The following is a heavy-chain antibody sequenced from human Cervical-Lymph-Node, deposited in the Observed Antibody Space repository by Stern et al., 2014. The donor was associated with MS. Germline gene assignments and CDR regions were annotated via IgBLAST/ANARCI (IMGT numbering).Heavy chain of an antibody. CDR1: GFTFRNYL. CDR3: ATDLEWLLFEN. Sequence: EVQLVESGGGLVQPGGSLRLSCAASGFTFRNYLMHWVRQAPGKGLEWVARIRVDSSNTRYADSVKGRFTISRDDAKDTLYLQMDSLRDEDTALYYCATDLEWLLFENWGQGTLVGVSS. J-gene: IGHJ4*02. CDR2: IRVDSSNT. D-gene: IGHD3-3*01. V-gene: IGHV3-74*01.